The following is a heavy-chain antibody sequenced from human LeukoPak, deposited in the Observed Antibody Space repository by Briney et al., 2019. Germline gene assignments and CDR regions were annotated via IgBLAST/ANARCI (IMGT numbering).Heavy chain of an antibody. D-gene: IGHD5-24*01. CDR1: GGSISSSSYY. V-gene: IGHV4-39*01. J-gene: IGHJ4*02. CDR3: ARHQSRGGYNCFDY. Sequence: SETLSLTCTVSGGSISSSSYYWGWIRQPPGKGLEWIGSIYYSGSTYYNPSLKSRVTISVDTSKNQFSLKLSSVTAADTAVYYCARHQSRGGYNCFDYWGQGTLVTVSS. CDR2: IYYSGST.